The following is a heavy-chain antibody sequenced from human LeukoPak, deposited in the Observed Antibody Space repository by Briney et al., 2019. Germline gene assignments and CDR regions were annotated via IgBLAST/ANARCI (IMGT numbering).Heavy chain of an antibody. D-gene: IGHD6-19*01. CDR2: IYTSGST. V-gene: IGHV4-61*02. CDR1: GGSISSGSYY. J-gene: IGHJ4*02. CDR3: ARDLGYSSGW. Sequence: SETLSLTCTVSGGSISSGSYYWSWIRQPAGKGLEWIGRIYTSGSTNYNPSLKSRVTMSVDTSKNQFSLKLSSVTAADTAVYYCARDLGYSSGWWGQGTLVTVSS.